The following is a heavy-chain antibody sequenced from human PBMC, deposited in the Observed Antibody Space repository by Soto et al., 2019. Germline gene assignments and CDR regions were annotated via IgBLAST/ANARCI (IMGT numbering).Heavy chain of an antibody. D-gene: IGHD3-22*01. V-gene: IGHV4-4*07. Sequence: QVQLQESGPGLVKPSETLSLTCTVSGGSISSYYWSWIRQPAGKGLEWIGRIYTSGSTNYNPSLKSRVTMSVDTSKNQFSLKLSSVTAADTAVYYCARDPASYYDSSGYYGWFDLWGQGTLVTVSS. CDR2: IYTSGST. CDR3: ARDPASYYDSSGYYGWFDL. CDR1: GGSISSYY. J-gene: IGHJ5*02.